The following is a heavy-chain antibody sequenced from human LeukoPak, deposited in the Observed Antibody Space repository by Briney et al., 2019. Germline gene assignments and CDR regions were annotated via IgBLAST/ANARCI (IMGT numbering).Heavy chain of an antibody. CDR1: GFTFSSYT. CDR3: ATLGCAGENCPRAGRALGGY. V-gene: IGHV3-21*01. Sequence: PGGSLRLSCTGSGFTFSSYTLHWVRQAPGKELEWVPSISSGGTFVFYADSVTGRFTISRDNAGKFLYLQMDSLRAEDTAVYYCATLGCAGENCPRAGRALGGYWGPGTLVTVSS. J-gene: IGHJ4*02. D-gene: IGHD2-21*01. CDR2: ISSGGTFV.